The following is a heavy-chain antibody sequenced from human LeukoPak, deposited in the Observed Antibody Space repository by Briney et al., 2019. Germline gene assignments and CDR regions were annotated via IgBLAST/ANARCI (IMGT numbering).Heavy chain of an antibody. D-gene: IGHD3-22*01. CDR1: GYTFTSYG. V-gene: IGHV1-18*01. Sequence: ASVKVSCKASGYTFTSYGISWVRQAPGRGLEWMGWTSAYNGNTNYAQKLQGRVTMTTDTSTSTAYMELRSLRSDDTAVYYCARDLFGHTMIANWGQGTLVTVSS. CDR2: TSAYNGNT. CDR3: ARDLFGHTMIAN. J-gene: IGHJ4*02.